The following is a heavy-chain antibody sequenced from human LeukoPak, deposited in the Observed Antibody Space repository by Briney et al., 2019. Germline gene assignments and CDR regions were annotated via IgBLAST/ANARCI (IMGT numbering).Heavy chain of an antibody. CDR3: ARLREDYVWGSYRFDKYNWFDP. CDR1: GYTFTSYG. Sequence: GASVKVSCKASGYTFTSYGISWVRQAPGQGLEWMGWISAYNGNTNYAQKLQGRVTMTTDTSTSTAYMELRSPRSDDTAVYYCARLREDYVWGSYRFDKYNWFDPWGQGTLVTVSS. J-gene: IGHJ5*02. V-gene: IGHV1-18*01. D-gene: IGHD3-16*02. CDR2: ISAYNGNT.